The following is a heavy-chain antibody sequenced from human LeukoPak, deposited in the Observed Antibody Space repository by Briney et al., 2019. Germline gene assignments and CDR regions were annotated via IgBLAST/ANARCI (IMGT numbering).Heavy chain of an antibody. CDR1: GYTFTGYY. J-gene: IGHJ4*02. Sequence: ASVKVSCKASGYTFTGYYMHWVRQAPGQGLEWMGWINPNSGGTNYAQKFQGRVTMTRDTSISTAYMELSRLRSDDTAMYYCARIPPGYCSSTSCSVLWGQGTLVTVSS. CDR3: ARIPPGYCSSTSCSVL. CDR2: INPNSGGT. V-gene: IGHV1-2*02. D-gene: IGHD2-2*03.